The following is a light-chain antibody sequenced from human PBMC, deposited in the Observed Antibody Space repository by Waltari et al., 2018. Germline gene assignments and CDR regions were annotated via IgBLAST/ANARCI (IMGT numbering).Light chain of an antibody. J-gene: IGKJ4*01. CDR3: QQLNSYPSVT. CDR2: AAS. V-gene: IGKV1-9*01. CDR1: QGISTY. Sequence: CRAIQGISTYLASYHQKPGKAPKLLIYAASTLQSGVPSRFSGSGSETDFTLTISSLQPEDFATYYCQQLNSYPSVTFGGGTKVEIK.